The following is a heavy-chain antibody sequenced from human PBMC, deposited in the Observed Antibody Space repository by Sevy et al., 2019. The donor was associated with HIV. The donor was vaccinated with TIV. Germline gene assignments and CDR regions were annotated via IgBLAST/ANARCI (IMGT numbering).Heavy chain of an antibody. CDR1: GFTFSNAW. V-gene: IGHV3-15*01. D-gene: IGHD3-9*01. CDR2: IKSKTDGGTT. J-gene: IGHJ4*02. Sequence: GGSLRLSCAASGFTFSNAWMSWVRQAPGKGLEWVGRIKSKTDGGTTDYAAPVKGRFTISRDDSKNTLYLQMNSLKTEDTAVYYSTTAVLRYFDWLPYYFDYWGQGTLVTVSS. CDR3: TTAVLRYFDWLPYYFDY.